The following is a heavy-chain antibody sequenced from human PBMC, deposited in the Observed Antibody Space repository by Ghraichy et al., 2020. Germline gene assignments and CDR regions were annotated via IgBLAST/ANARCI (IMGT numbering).Heavy chain of an antibody. V-gene: IGHV4-38-2*02. CDR3: ARDETSSGSYGIDY. J-gene: IGHJ4*02. Sequence: SETLSLTCAVSGYSISSGYYWCWIRQPPGKGLEWIGSIYHSGSTYYHPSLKSRVTISVDTSKNQFSLKLSSVTAADTAVYYCARDETSSGSYGIDYWGQGTLVTVSS. D-gene: IGHD3-10*01. CDR1: GYSISSGYY. CDR2: IYHSGST.